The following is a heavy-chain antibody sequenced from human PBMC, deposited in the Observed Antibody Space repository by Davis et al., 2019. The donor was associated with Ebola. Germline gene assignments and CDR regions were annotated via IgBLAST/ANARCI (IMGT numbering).Heavy chain of an antibody. Sequence: PGGSLRLSCAPPGFTFSSYAMSWVRQAPGEGLEWVSVISSIGSSTFYADSVKGRFTISRDNSKNTLYLHMNSLRAEDTAVYYCAKGYYNDYAFDYWGQGTLVTVSS. J-gene: IGHJ4*02. CDR1: GFTFSSYA. V-gene: IGHV3-23*01. CDR3: AKGYYNDYAFDY. D-gene: IGHD4-11*01. CDR2: ISSIGSST.